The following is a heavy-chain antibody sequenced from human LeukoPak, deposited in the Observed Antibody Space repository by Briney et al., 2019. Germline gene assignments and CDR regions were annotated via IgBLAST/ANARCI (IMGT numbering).Heavy chain of an antibody. D-gene: IGHD3-22*01. CDR2: INPSGGST. J-gene: IGHJ5*02. CDR1: GYTFTSYY. CDR3: ARAMIVVVSVDNWFDP. V-gene: IGHV1-46*01. Sequence: ASVTVSCKASGYTFTSYYMHWVRQAPGQGLEWMGIINPSGGSTSYAQKFQGRVTMTRDTSTSTVYMELSSLRSEDTAVYYCARAMIVVVSVDNWFDPWGQGTLVTVSS.